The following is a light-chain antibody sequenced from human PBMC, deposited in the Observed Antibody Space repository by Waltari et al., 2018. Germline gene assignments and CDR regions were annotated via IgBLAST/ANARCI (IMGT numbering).Light chain of an antibody. J-gene: IGKJ1*01. Sequence: DIQMTQSPSSLSASVGDRVTITCRASQSISSYLNWYQQKPGKAPKLLIYAASSLQSGVPSRFSGSGSGTDFTLKISRVEAEDVGVYYCMQSLQTPWTFGQGTKVEI. CDR1: QSISSY. V-gene: IGKV1-39*01. CDR2: AAS. CDR3: MQSLQTPWT.